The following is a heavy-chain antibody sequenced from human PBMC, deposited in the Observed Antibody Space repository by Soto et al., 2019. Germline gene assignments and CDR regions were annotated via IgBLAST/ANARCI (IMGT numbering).Heavy chain of an antibody. CDR2: IYPGDSDT. D-gene: IGHD2-2*01. J-gene: IGHJ6*02. V-gene: IGHV5-51*01. CDR1: GYSFTSYW. Sequence: GESLKISCKGSGYSFTSYWIGWVRQMPGKGLEWMGIIYPGDSDTRYSPSFQGQVTISADKSISTAYLQWSSLKASDAAMYYCARRRYCSSTSCYPPYYGMDVWGQGTTVTSP. CDR3: ARRRYCSSTSCYPPYYGMDV.